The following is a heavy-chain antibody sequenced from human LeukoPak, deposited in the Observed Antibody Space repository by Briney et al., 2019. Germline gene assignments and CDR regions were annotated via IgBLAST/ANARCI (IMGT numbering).Heavy chain of an antibody. CDR3: ARDTVYDSSGYYYDY. V-gene: IGHV3-53*01. Sequence: PGGSLRLSCAASGFTFSSNYMSWVRQAPGRGLERVSVIYSGGSTYYADSVKGRFTISRDNSKNTLYLQMNSLRAEDTAVYYCARDTVYDSSGYYYDYWGQGTLVTVSS. J-gene: IGHJ4*02. CDR2: IYSGGST. D-gene: IGHD3-22*01. CDR1: GFTFSSNY.